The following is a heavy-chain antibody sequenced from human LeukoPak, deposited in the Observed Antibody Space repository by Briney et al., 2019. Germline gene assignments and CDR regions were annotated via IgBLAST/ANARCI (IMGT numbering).Heavy chain of an antibody. CDR2: ISNKGGST. V-gene: IGHV3-64D*09. Sequence: GGSLRLSCSASGFTFSSYGMHWVRQAPGKGLEYVSGISNKGGSTYYADSVRGRFTISRDNSKNTLHLQMSSLRADDAAVYYCVKSGTWADFDSWGQGTLVAVSS. CDR3: VKSGTWADFDS. CDR1: GFTFSSYG. D-gene: IGHD1-26*01. J-gene: IGHJ4*02.